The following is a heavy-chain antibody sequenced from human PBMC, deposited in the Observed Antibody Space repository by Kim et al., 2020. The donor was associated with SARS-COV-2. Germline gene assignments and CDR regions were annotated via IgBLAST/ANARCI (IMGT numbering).Heavy chain of an antibody. CDR3: AGHRRGGLQTIPYYFD. V-gene: IGHV4-39*01. Sequence: SESLSLTCTVSGGSISSSSYYWGWIRQPPGKGREWIGSIYDRGSTYYNPSLKSRVTISVATAKNQFSLKLSSVTAAATAVYYCAGHRRGGLQTIPYYFD. CDR2: IYDRGST. J-gene: IGHJ4*01. D-gene: IGHD2-21*01. CDR1: GGSISSSSYY.